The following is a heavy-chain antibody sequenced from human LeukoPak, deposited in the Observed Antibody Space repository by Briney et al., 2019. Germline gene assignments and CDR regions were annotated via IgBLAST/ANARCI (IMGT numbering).Heavy chain of an antibody. CDR1: GGTFSSYA. J-gene: IGHJ5*02. D-gene: IGHD6-13*01. V-gene: IGHV1-69*05. CDR3: ASQLLAAHWFDP. Sequence: SVKVSCKASGGTFSSYAISWVRQAPGQGLEWMGRIIPIFGTANYAQKFQGRVTITTDESTSTAYMELSSLRSEDTAVYYCASQLLAAHWFDPWGQGTRVTVSS. CDR2: IIPIFGTA.